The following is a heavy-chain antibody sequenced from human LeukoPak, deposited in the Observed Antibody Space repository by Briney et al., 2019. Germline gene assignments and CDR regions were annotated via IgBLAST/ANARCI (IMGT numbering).Heavy chain of an antibody. CDR2: ISSSSSYI. V-gene: IGHV3-21*01. CDR3: ASQRDYYDSSGYSYNWFDP. D-gene: IGHD3-22*01. CDR1: GFTFSSYS. J-gene: IGHJ5*02. Sequence: GGSLRLSCAASGFTFSSYSMNWVRQAPGKGLEWVSSISSSSSYIYYADSVKGRFTTSRDNAKNSLYLQMNSLRAEDTAVYYCASQRDYYDSSGYSYNWFDPWGQGTLVTVSS.